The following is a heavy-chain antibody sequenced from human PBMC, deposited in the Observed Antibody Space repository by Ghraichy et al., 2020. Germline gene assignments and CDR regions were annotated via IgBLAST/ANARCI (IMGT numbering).Heavy chain of an antibody. CDR1: GFTFSGHG. V-gene: IGHV3-33*01. CDR3: ARDPSHTVDV. J-gene: IGHJ6*01. Sequence: GGSLRLSCTASGFTFSGHGMHWVRQAPGRGLEWVTCISYDGSKKFYADSVKGRFTVSRDDSKNTLFLQINSLRVEDTAVYYCARDPSHTVDVWGQGTTVTVSS. CDR2: ISYDGSKK.